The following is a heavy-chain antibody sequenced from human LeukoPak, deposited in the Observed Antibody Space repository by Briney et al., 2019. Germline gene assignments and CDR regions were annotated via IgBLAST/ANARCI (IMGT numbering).Heavy chain of an antibody. CDR2: ISYDRSNK. CDR1: GFTFSSYG. D-gene: IGHD2-2*03. V-gene: IGHV3-30*03. CDR3: ARAMDSVYFDY. J-gene: IGHJ4*02. Sequence: GGSLRLSCAASGFTFSSYGAHWVRQAPGKGREWVAVISYDRSNKYYADSVRGRFTISREHSTSTLYLQMNSLRAENTAVYYCARAMDSVYFDYWGQGTLVTASS.